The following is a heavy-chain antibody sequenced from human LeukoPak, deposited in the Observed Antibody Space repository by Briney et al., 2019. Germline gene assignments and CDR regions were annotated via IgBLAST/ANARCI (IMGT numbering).Heavy chain of an antibody. Sequence: PSETLSLTCTVSGRSISISCAYWGWLRQPPGKGLEWIGSIYYSRNTYYNPSLTSRVTIPADTSKNQFSLTLGSVSATDTAGYYCVSPRGFSYGYFDYWGQGTLVTVSS. D-gene: IGHD5-18*01. CDR1: GRSISISCAY. V-gene: IGHV4-39*01. CDR2: IYYSRNT. J-gene: IGHJ4*02. CDR3: VSPRGFSYGYFDY.